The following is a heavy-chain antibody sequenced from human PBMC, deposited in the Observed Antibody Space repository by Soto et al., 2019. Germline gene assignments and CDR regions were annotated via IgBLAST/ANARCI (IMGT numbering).Heavy chain of an antibody. V-gene: IGHV4-4*02. D-gene: IGHD6-13*01. CDR2: IYHSGST. CDR3: ARAAMGGSSWPFDY. CDR1: GGSISSSNW. J-gene: IGHJ4*02. Sequence: QVQLQESGPGRVKPSGTLSLTCAVTGGSISSSNWWSWVRQPPGKGLEGIGEIYHSGSTNYNPSLKSRVTISVDKSKNQVSLKLSSVTAADTAVYYCARAAMGGSSWPFDYWGQGTLVTVSS.